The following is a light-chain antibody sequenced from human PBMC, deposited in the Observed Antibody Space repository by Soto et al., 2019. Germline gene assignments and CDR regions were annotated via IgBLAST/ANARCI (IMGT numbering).Light chain of an antibody. CDR1: QTITSN. Sequence: EVVMTQSPATLSVSPGNTVTLSCRANQTITSNLAWYQQKPGQAPRLLIYGASTRATGILARFSGSGSGTDFTLTISSLEPEDSAVYYCQQRSDWPSTFGQGTRREIK. V-gene: IGKV3-11*01. CDR2: GAS. CDR3: QQRSDWPST. J-gene: IGKJ5*01.